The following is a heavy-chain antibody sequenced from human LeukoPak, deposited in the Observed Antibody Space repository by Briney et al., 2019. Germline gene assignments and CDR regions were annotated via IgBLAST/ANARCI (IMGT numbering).Heavy chain of an antibody. CDR3: ARDRAVTMVRGVIGLFFDY. V-gene: IGHV1-18*01. J-gene: IGHJ4*02. D-gene: IGHD3-10*01. Sequence: ASVKVSCKASGYTFTSYGISWVRQAPGQGLEWMGWISAYSGNTNYAQKLQGRVTMTTDTSTSTAYMELRSLRSDDTAVYYCARDRAVTMVRGVIGLFFDYWGQGTLVTVSS. CDR2: ISAYSGNT. CDR1: GYTFTSYG.